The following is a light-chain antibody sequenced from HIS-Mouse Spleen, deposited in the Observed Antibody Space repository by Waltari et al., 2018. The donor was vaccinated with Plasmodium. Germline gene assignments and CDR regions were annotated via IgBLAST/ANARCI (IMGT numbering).Light chain of an antibody. J-gene: IGLJ1*01. CDR2: DVS. CDR1: SSAVGCYNY. CDR3: CSYAGSYTYV. V-gene: IGLV2-11*01. Sequence: QSAPTPPRTVSGYTGPSDTLSCPGTSSAVGCYNYVSWYQQHPGKAPKLMIYDVSKRPSGVPDRFSGSKSGNTASLTISGLQAEDEADYYCCSYAGSYTYVFGTGTKVTVL.